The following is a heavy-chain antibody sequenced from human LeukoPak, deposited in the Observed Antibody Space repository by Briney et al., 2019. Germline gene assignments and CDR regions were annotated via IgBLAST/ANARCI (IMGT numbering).Heavy chain of an antibody. V-gene: IGHV4-61*10. CDR3: ARHTYYYDSSGYYYYYYYMDF. D-gene: IGHD3-22*01. Sequence: PSGTLSLTCAVSGGSVNSGRYYWSWLRQPAGQGLVWIGRSYTSESTNYSPSIKSRVLISLDTSKNHFSLSLSSVTAADTAVYYCARHTYYYDSSGYYYYYYYMDFWGKGTTVTISS. CDR2: SYTSEST. CDR1: GGSVNSGRYY. J-gene: IGHJ6*03.